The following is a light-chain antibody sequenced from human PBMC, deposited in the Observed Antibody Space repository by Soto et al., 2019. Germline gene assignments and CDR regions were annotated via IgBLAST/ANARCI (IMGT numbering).Light chain of an antibody. Sequence: QSVLTQPASVSGSPGQSIAISCTGTSSDVGGYSYVSWYQQQPGKAPKLVISDVSNRPSGVSDRFSGSKSGNTASLTISGLQTEYEADYYCASYTTCSTYVFGTGTKVTDL. CDR1: SSDVGGYSY. V-gene: IGLV2-14*01. CDR2: DVS. J-gene: IGLJ1*01. CDR3: ASYTTCSTYV.